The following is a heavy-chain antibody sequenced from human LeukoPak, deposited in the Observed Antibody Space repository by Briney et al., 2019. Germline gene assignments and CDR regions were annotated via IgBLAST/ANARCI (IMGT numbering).Heavy chain of an antibody. CDR2: IAFDDTDR. V-gene: IGHV3-30*18. Sequence: GGSLRLSCAASGFTFSGFGMHWVRQAPGKGLEWVAAIAFDDTDRYYIDSVKGRFTISRDDSKNTLYLHMTSLRAEDTAVYYCTNSDDYGDYWGQGTLVTVSS. CDR1: GFTFSGFG. J-gene: IGHJ4*02. CDR3: TNSDDYGDY.